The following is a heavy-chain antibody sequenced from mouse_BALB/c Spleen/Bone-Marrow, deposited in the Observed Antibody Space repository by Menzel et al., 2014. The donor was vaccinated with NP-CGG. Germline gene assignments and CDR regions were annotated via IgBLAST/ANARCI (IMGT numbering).Heavy chain of an antibody. CDR1: GFSLTGYG. J-gene: IGHJ4*01. V-gene: IGHV2-6-7*01. CDR3: ARDSFLITRALDY. Sequence: QVQLQQPGPGLVAPSQSLSITCTVSGFSLTGYGVSWVRQPPGKGLEWLGMIWGDGSTDYNSALKSRLSNNKDNSKSQVFLKMNSLQTDDTARYYCARDSFLITRALDYWGQGTSVTVSS. D-gene: IGHD2-4*01. CDR2: IWGDGST.